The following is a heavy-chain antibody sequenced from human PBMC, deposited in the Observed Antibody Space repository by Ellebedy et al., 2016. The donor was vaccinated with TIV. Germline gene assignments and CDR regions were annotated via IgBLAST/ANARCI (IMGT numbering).Heavy chain of an antibody. CDR1: GYTFSSNY. CDR3: ARRSSAYALDY. J-gene: IGHJ4*02. D-gene: IGHD5-12*01. V-gene: IGHV1-46*01. CDR2: TDPSGGST. Sequence: AASVKVSCKASGYTFSSNYMHWVRQAPGQGLEWMGITDPSGGSTNYAQKFQGRVTMTRDTSTSTVYMELSSLRSEDTAVYYFARRSSAYALDYWGQGTLVTVSS.